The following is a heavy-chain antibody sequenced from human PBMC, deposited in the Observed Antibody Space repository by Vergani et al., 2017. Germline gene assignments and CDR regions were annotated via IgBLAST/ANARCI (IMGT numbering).Heavy chain of an antibody. CDR2: IIPIFGTA. CDR1: GGTFSSYA. J-gene: IGHJ4*02. V-gene: IGHV1-69*01. CDR3: AKDVGVGLWLQGSSKGEIRYFDY. D-gene: IGHD5-18*01. Sequence: QVQLVQSGAEVKKPGSSVKVSCKASGGTFSSYAISWVRQAPGQGLEWMGGIIPIFGTANYAQKFQGRVTITADESTSTAYMELSSLRAEDTALYYCAKDVGVGLWLQGSSKGEIRYFDYWGQGTLVTVSS.